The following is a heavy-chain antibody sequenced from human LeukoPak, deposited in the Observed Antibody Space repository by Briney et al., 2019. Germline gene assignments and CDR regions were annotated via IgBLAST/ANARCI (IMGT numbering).Heavy chain of an antibody. CDR3: ARAYYCGGGSCKLEY. Sequence: GESLKTPLQGPGYSFNSYRIAWVRQVPGKGLGWMGIFYPGDSDTRYSPSFQGQIAISADKSINTAYLRWSSLKASDTAMYYCARAYYCGGGSCKLEYWGQGTLVTVSS. D-gene: IGHD2-15*01. J-gene: IGHJ4*02. V-gene: IGHV5-51*01. CDR2: FYPGDSDT. CDR1: GYSFNSYR.